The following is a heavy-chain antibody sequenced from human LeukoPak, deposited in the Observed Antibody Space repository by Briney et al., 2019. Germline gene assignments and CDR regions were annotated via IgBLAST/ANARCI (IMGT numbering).Heavy chain of an antibody. Sequence: SETLSLTCSVSSGSISNYYWSWIRQPAGKGLEWIGRIYTSGGSNYNNYNPSLKSRVTMSVDASKNQVSLKLSSVTAADTAVYYCARGRLQSPGDYWGQGTLVTVSS. CDR3: ARGRLQSPGDY. CDR1: SGSISNYY. V-gene: IGHV4-4*07. J-gene: IGHJ4*02. D-gene: IGHD5-24*01. CDR2: IYTSGGSNYN.